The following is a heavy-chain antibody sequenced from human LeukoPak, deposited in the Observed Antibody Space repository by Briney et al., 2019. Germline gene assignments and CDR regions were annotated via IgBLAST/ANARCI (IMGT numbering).Heavy chain of an antibody. J-gene: IGHJ1*01. D-gene: IGHD5-18*01. Sequence: QPGGSLRLXCAASGFTFSSYWMSWVRQAPGKRLEWVANINQDGSEKYYVDSVKGRFTISRDNAKNSLYLQMNSLRAEDTAVYYCAKYTAMVNGYFQHWGQGTLVTVSS. CDR2: INQDGSEK. CDR3: AKYTAMVNGYFQH. V-gene: IGHV3-7*03. CDR1: GFTFSSYW.